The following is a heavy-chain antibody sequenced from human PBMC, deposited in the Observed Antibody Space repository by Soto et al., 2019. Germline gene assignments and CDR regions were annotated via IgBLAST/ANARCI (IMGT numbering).Heavy chain of an antibody. CDR3: ARGGALSTSWYWGDGLDS. CDR1: GESFSSHA. CDR2: IIPVFGTP. D-gene: IGHD6-13*01. Sequence: QVHLEQSGSEVKKSGSSVKVSCKASGESFSSHAITWVRQAPGQGLEWMGGIIPVFGTPSYAQKFQGRVTISADKSTNTSYLELRSRRSEDTAVYYCARGGALSTSWYWGDGLDSWGQGTQVTVSS. V-gene: IGHV1-69*06. J-gene: IGHJ4*02.